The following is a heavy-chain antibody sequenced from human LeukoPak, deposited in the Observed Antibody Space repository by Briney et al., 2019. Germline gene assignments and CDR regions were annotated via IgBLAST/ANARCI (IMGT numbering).Heavy chain of an antibody. CDR2: ISFSGDST. J-gene: IGHJ4*02. D-gene: IGHD2-2*02. V-gene: IGHV3-23*01. CDR1: GFTFGSYG. Sequence: PGGSLRLSCRASGFTFGSYGMSWVRQAPGKGLEWVSGISFSGDSTYYVDSVKGRFTISRDTSKNTVDLQMNSLRAEDTARYFCAKERAIHSTGWTIFDYWGQGTLVTVSS. CDR3: AKERAIHSTGWTIFDY.